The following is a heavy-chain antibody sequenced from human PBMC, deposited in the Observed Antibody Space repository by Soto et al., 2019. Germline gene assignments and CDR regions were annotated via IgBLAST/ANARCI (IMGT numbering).Heavy chain of an antibody. Sequence: ASVKVSCKASGGTFSSYAISWVRQAPGQGLEWMGGIIPIFGTANYAQKVQGRVTITADESTSTAYMELSSLRSEDTAVYYCARVLRVRVAAAGPPRGNWFDPWGQGTLVTVSS. D-gene: IGHD6-13*01. CDR2: IIPIFGTA. V-gene: IGHV1-69*13. CDR1: GGTFSSYA. CDR3: ARVLRVRVAAAGPPRGNWFDP. J-gene: IGHJ5*02.